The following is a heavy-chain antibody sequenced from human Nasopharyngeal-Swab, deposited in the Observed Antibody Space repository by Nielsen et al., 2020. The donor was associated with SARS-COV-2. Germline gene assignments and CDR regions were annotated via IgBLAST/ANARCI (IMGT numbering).Heavy chain of an antibody. J-gene: IGHJ4*02. Sequence: GESLKISCEASGFTFSSYGMHWVRQAPGKGLEWVAVISYDGSNKYYADSVKGRFTISRDNSKNTLYLQMNSLRAEDTAVYYCAKLITMVRGDDYWGQGTLVTVSS. D-gene: IGHD3-10*01. CDR3: AKLITMVRGDDY. CDR2: ISYDGSNK. CDR1: GFTFSSYG. V-gene: IGHV3-30*18.